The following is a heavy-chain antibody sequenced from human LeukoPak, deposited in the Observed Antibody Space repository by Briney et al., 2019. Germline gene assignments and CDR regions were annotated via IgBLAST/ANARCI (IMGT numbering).Heavy chain of an antibody. CDR1: GYSFTSYW. D-gene: IGHD3-9*01. CDR2: IYPGDSDT. V-gene: IGHV5-51*01. CDR3: ARQPGYVSVPQLKGGSYYYYYGMDV. Sequence: GASLKISCKGSGYSFTSYWIGWVRQMPGKGLEWMGIIYPGDSDTRYSPSFQGQVTISADKSISTAYLQWSSLKASDTAMYYCARQPGYVSVPQLKGGSYYYYYGMDVWGQGTTVTVSS. J-gene: IGHJ6*02.